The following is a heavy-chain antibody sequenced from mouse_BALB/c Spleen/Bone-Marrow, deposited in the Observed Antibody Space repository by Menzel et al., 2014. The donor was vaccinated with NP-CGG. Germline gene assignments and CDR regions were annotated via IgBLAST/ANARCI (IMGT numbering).Heavy chain of an antibody. V-gene: IGHV14-3*02. D-gene: IGHD4-1*01. CDR3: ARWGKLGRGYFDV. Sequence: VQLQQSGAELVKPGASVKLSCTASGFNIKDTYMHWVKQRPEQGLEWIGRINPANGNTKYDPKFQGKATITADTSSNTASLQLSSLTSEDTAVYYCARWGKLGRGYFDVWGAGTTVTVSS. J-gene: IGHJ1*01. CDR1: GFNIKDTY. CDR2: INPANGNT.